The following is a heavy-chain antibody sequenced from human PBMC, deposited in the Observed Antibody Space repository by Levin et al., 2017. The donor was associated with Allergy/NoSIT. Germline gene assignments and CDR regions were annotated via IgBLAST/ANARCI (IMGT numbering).Heavy chain of an antibody. CDR2: INPNSGGT. CDR1: GYTFTGYY. CDR3: ARDYCSGGSCYSSGVGLGY. J-gene: IGHJ4*02. D-gene: IGHD2-15*01. Sequence: ASVKVSCKASGYTFTGYYMHWVRQAPGQGLEWMGWINPNSGGTNYAQKFQGRVTMTRDTSISTAYMELSRLRSDDTAVYYCARDYCSGGSCYSSGVGLGYWGQGTLVTVSS. V-gene: IGHV1-2*02.